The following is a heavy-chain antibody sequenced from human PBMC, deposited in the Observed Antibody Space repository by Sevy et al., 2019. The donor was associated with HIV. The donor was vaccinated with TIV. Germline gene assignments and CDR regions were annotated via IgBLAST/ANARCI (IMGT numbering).Heavy chain of an antibody. J-gene: IGHJ6*03. D-gene: IGHD3-22*01. Sequence: GGSLRLSCAASGFTFSSYRMSWVRQAPGKGLEWVANIKQDGSEKYYVDSVKGRFTISRDNAKNSLYLQMNSLRAEDTAVYYCARDLYDSSGYYYDYYYMDVWGKGTTVTVSS. CDR3: ARDLYDSSGYYYDYYYMDV. CDR1: GFTFSSYR. CDR2: IKQDGSEK. V-gene: IGHV3-7*01.